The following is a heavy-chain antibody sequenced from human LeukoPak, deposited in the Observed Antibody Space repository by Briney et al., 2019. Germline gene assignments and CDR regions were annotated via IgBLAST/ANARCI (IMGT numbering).Heavy chain of an antibody. D-gene: IGHD3-16*02. CDR1: GDSIINYY. Sequence: PSETLSLTCTVSGDSIINYYCSWIRQAPGNGLEWIGFIYYTGSTSYNPSLKSRVTMSVDRSKNLFSLNLSSVTAADTAVYYCARRASSYYFDNWSQGTLVTVSS. CDR3: ARRASSYYFDN. J-gene: IGHJ4*02. CDR2: IYYTGST. V-gene: IGHV4-59*01.